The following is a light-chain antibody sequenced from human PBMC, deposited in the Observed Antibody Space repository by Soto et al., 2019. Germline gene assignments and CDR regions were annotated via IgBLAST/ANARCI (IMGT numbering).Light chain of an antibody. Sequence: QSALTQPPSASGSPGQSVSISCTGTSRDVGGNNYVSWYQQHPGKAPKLMIYEVSKRPSGVPDRFSGSKSGNTASLTVSGLQAEDEADYSCLSYAGSTNYVFGTGTKVTVL. V-gene: IGLV2-8*01. CDR1: SRDVGGNNY. CDR2: EVS. CDR3: LSYAGSTNYV. J-gene: IGLJ1*01.